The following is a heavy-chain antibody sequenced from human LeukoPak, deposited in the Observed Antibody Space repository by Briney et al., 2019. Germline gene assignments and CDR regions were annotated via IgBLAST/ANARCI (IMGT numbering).Heavy chain of an antibody. Sequence: SETLSLTCTVSGGSISSSSYYWGWIRQPPGKGLEWIGSIYYSGSTYYNPSLKSRVTISVDTSKNQFSLKLSSVTAADTAVYYCARANLIVGASNFDYWGQGTLVTVSS. D-gene: IGHD1-26*01. V-gene: IGHV4-39*07. J-gene: IGHJ4*02. CDR2: IYYSGST. CDR3: ARANLIVGASNFDY. CDR1: GGSISSSSYY.